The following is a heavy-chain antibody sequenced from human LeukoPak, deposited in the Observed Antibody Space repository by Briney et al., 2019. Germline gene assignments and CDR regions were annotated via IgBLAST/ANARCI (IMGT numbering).Heavy chain of an antibody. J-gene: IGHJ1*01. V-gene: IGHV3-11*04. D-gene: IGHD5-12*01. Sequence: GGSLRLSCAASGFTFSDYYMGWFRQAPGKGLEWVSYISSSGSSIYYADSVRGRFTISRDNAKNSLYLQMNSLRAEDTAVYYCAKKGTESGTGVFQHWGQGTLVTVSS. CDR2: ISSSGSSI. CDR3: AKKGTESGTGVFQH. CDR1: GFTFSDYY.